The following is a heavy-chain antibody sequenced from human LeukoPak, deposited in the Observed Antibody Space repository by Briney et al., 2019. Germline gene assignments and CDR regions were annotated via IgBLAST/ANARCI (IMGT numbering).Heavy chain of an antibody. J-gene: IGHJ4*02. D-gene: IGHD1-26*01. Sequence: GGSLRLSCAASGFTFSSYGMTWVRQAPGKGLEWVSAISGSGGSTYYADSVKGRFTISRDNSKNTLYLQMNSLRAEDTAVYYCAKYSAVVGATTFDYWGQGTLVTVSS. CDR3: AKYSAVVGATTFDY. CDR2: ISGSGGST. V-gene: IGHV3-23*01. CDR1: GFTFSSYG.